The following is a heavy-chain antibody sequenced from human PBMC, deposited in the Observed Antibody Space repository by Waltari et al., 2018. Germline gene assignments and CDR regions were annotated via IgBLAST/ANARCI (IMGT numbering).Heavy chain of an antibody. CDR3: AREVYDFWSGYYYYMDV. J-gene: IGHJ6*03. Sequence: QLQLQESGPGLVKPSETLSLTCTVSGGSISSSSYYWGWIRQPPGKGLEWIGSIYYSGSTYYNPSLKSRVTISVDTSKNQFSLKLSSVTAADTAVYYCAREVYDFWSGYYYYMDVWGKGTTVTISS. V-gene: IGHV4-39*07. CDR1: GGSISSSSYY. D-gene: IGHD3-3*01. CDR2: IYYSGST.